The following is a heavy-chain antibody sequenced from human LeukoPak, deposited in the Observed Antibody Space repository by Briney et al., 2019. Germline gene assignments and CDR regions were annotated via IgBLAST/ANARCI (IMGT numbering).Heavy chain of an antibody. Sequence: GGSLRLSCAASGFTSSSYGMSWVRQAPGKGLEWVSAIGGGGGSTYYADSVKGRFTISRDNSKNTLNLQMNSLRTEDTAMYFCAKDRGDYTDWFDPWGQGTLVTVSS. CDR1: GFTSSSYG. D-gene: IGHD4-17*01. CDR3: AKDRGDYTDWFDP. V-gene: IGHV3-23*01. CDR2: IGGGGGST. J-gene: IGHJ5*02.